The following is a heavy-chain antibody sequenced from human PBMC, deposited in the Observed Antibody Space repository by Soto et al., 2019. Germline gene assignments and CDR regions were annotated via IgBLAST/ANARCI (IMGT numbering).Heavy chain of an antibody. CDR3: AKVDTSYYYDSSGYYREPFDY. D-gene: IGHD3-22*01. CDR2: ISGSGGST. V-gene: IGHV3-23*01. CDR1: GFTSSSYA. Sequence: GGSLRLSCAASGFTSSSYAMSWVRQAPGKGLEWVSAISGSGGSTYYADSVKGRFTISRDNSKNTLYLQMNSLRAEDTAVYYCAKVDTSYYYDSSGYYREPFDYWGQGTLVTVSS. J-gene: IGHJ4*02.